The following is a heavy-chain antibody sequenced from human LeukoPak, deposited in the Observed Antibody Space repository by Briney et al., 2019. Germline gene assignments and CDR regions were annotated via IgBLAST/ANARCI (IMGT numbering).Heavy chain of an antibody. CDR2: ISSSSSTI. J-gene: IGHJ4*02. Sequence: GGSLRLSCAASGFTVSSYSMSWVRQAPGKGLEWVSYISSSSSTIYYADSVKGRFTISRDNAKNSLYLQMNSLRAEDTAVYYCARVRIAGKYYFDYWGQGTLVTVSS. CDR3: ARVRIAGKYYFDY. D-gene: IGHD6-13*01. V-gene: IGHV3-48*01. CDR1: GFTVSSYS.